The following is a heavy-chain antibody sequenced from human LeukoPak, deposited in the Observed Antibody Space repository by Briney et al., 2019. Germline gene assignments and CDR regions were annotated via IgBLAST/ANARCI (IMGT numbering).Heavy chain of an antibody. J-gene: IGHJ4*02. Sequence: ASVKVSCKASGYTFIEYNMYWVRQAPGQGLEWMGRINPNSGDTYYAQKFQGRVTMTRDTSISTAYMELSRLRSDDTAVYYCARGPLDSSGYYYRFSDYWGQGTLVTVSS. D-gene: IGHD3-22*01. CDR3: ARGPLDSSGYYYRFSDY. CDR1: GYTFIEYN. V-gene: IGHV1-2*02. CDR2: INPNSGDT.